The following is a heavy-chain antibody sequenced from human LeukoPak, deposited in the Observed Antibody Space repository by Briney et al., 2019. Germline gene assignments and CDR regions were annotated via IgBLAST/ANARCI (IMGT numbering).Heavy chain of an antibody. V-gene: IGHV3-30*04. D-gene: IGHD5-18*01. CDR3: ARARLDDQAMAY. Sequence: PGRSLRLSCAASGFTFCSYAMHWVRQAPGKGLEWVAVISYDGSNKYYADSVKGRFTISRDNSKNTLYLQMNSLRAEDTAVYYCARARLDDQAMAYWGQGTLVTVSS. CDR1: GFTFCSYA. J-gene: IGHJ4*02. CDR2: ISYDGSNK.